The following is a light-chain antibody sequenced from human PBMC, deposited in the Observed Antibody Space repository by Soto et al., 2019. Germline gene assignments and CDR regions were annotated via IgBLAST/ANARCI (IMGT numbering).Light chain of an antibody. CDR2: EVS. J-gene: IGLJ1*01. Sequence: QSVLTQPASVSGSTGQSITISCTGTSSDVGNYNYVSWYRQHPGKAPKLMIYEVSNRPSGVSNRFSGSKSGNTASLTISGLKAEDEADYYCSSYTSSNTLYVFGTGTKVTVL. CDR1: SSDVGNYNY. V-gene: IGLV2-14*01. CDR3: SSYTSSNTLYV.